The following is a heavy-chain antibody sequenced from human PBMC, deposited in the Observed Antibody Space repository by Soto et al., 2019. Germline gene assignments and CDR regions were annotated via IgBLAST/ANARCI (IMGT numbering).Heavy chain of an antibody. CDR1: GGTFSSYA. CDR2: IIPIFGTA. V-gene: IGHV1-69*14. Sequence: QVQLVQSGAEVKKPGSSVKVSCKTSGGTFSSYAINWVRQAPGQGLEWMGGIIPIFGTANYAQKIQGRITITAAKSTNTAYMELRSLRSDDTAVYYCASSPPPTVTMYSRFFDLWGRGTLVTVSS. D-gene: IGHD4-17*01. CDR3: ASSPPPTVTMYSRFFDL. J-gene: IGHJ2*01.